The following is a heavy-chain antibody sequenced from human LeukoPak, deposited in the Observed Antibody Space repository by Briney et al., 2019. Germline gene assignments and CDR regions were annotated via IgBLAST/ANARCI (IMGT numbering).Heavy chain of an antibody. CDR1: GYSISSGYS. J-gene: IGHJ4*02. V-gene: IGHV4-38-2*02. D-gene: IGHD3-22*01. CDR2: IYYSGST. CDR3: AVMKVKPRGWPQSESGYVDSDY. Sequence: SETLSLTCSVSGYSISSGYSWGWIRQPPGKGLEWIGSIYYSGSTYYNPSLKSRVTISVDTSKNQFSLKLSSVTAADTAVYYCAVMKVKPRGWPQSESGYVDSDYWGQGTLVTVSS.